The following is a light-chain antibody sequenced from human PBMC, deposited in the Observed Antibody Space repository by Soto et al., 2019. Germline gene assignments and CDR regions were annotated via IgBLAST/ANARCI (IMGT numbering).Light chain of an antibody. V-gene: IGKV1-33*01. CDR1: QDISNY. Sequence: DIQMTQSPSSLSASVGDRVTITCQASQDISNYLNWYQQKPGKAPKLLIYDVSNLETGVPSRFRGRGAATDFTFTISSLEAEDTATYGRHQYYNIPLTFGGRTKVEIK. CDR3: HQYYNIPLT. CDR2: DVS. J-gene: IGKJ4*01.